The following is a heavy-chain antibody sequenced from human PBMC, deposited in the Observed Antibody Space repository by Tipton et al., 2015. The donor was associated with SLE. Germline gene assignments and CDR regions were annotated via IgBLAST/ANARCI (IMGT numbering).Heavy chain of an antibody. CDR2: IYYSGSI. V-gene: IGHV4-31*03. D-gene: IGHD4-11*01. J-gene: IGHJ5*02. Sequence: TLSLTCSVSVASISNDGHYWSWIRHHPGKGLEWIGYIYYSGSIYYNPSLKSRLSISVDTSKNQFSLNLRYVTAADTAVYYCARVTTNVDPWGQGTLVTVSS. CDR3: ARVTTNVDP. CDR1: VASISNDGHY.